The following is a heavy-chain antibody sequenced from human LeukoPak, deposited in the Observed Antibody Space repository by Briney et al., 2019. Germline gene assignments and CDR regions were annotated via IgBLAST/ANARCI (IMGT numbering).Heavy chain of an antibody. V-gene: IGHV3-9*01. Sequence: GRSLRLSCAASGFTFDDYAMHWVRQAPGKGLEWVSGISWNSGSIGYADSVKGRFTISRDNAKNSLYLQMNSLRAEDTAVYYCARDLRSGWHWPLTGDFDYWGQGTLVTVSS. J-gene: IGHJ4*02. D-gene: IGHD6-19*01. CDR3: ARDLRSGWHWPLTGDFDY. CDR2: ISWNSGSI. CDR1: GFTFDDYA.